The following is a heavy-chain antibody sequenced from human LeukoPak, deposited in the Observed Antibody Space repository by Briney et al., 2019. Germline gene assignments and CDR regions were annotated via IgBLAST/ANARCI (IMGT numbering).Heavy chain of an antibody. Sequence: ASVKVSCKASGHTFTSYYMHWVRQAPGQGLEWMGIINPSGGSTSHAQKFQGRVTMTRDTSTSTVYMELSSLRSEDTAVYYCARTFSSGWYYFDYWGQGTLVTVSS. V-gene: IGHV1-46*01. CDR2: INPSGGST. CDR1: GHTFTSYY. D-gene: IGHD6-19*01. CDR3: ARTFSSGWYYFDY. J-gene: IGHJ4*02.